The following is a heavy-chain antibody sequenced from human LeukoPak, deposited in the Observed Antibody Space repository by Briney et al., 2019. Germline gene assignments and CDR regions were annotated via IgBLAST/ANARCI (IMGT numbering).Heavy chain of an antibody. V-gene: IGHV3-48*03. Sequence: PGGSPRLSCAASGFTFSGFEMNWVRQAPGKGLEWVSYSSSSGSTIYYADSVKGRFTVSRDNAKNSLYLQMNSLRAEDTAVYYCARDPGHCSSTSCYKFFDYWGQGTLVTVSS. CDR3: ARDPGHCSSTSCYKFFDY. CDR2: SSSSGSTI. J-gene: IGHJ4*02. D-gene: IGHD2-2*02. CDR1: GFTFSGFE.